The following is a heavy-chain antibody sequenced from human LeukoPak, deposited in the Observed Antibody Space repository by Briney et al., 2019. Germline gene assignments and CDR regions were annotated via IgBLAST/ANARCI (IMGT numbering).Heavy chain of an antibody. CDR2: MNPNSGNT. D-gene: IGHD6-13*01. Sequence: ASVKVSCKASGYTLTSYDINWVRQAAGQGLEWMGWMNPNSGNTGYGQKFQGRVTMTRNTSISTAYMELSSLRSEDTAVYYCARATGPYSSSWYVPDAFDMWGQGTMVTVSS. J-gene: IGHJ3*02. V-gene: IGHV1-8*02. CDR3: ARATGPYSSSWYVPDAFDM. CDR1: GYTLTSYD.